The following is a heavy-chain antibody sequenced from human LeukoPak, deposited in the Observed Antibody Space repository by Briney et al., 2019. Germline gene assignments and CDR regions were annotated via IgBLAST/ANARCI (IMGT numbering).Heavy chain of an antibody. V-gene: IGHV1-18*01. J-gene: IGHJ5*02. D-gene: IGHD5-18*01. CDR3: ERKTGMVRFDP. CDR1: GYTFTSYG. CDR2: ISAYNGNT. Sequence: GASVKVSCKASGYTFTSYGISLWRQAPGQGLEWMGCISAYNGNTNYAQKLQRRVTMTTDTSTSTAYMELRSLRYDDTAVYYCERKTGMVRFDPWGQGTLVTVSS.